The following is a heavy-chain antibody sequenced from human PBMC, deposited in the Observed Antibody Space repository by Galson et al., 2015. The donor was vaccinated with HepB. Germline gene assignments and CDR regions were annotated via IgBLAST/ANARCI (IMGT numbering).Heavy chain of an antibody. D-gene: IGHD6-13*01. CDR2: FDPEDGET. J-gene: IGHJ6*02. CDR1: GYTLTELS. V-gene: IGHV1-24*01. CDR3: ATLNGYPYYYGMDV. Sequence: SVKVSCKVSGYTLTELSMHWVRQAPGKGLEWMGSFDPEDGETIYAQKFQGRVTMTEDTSTDTAYMELSSLRSEDTAVYYCATLNGYPYYYGMDVWGQGTTVTVSS.